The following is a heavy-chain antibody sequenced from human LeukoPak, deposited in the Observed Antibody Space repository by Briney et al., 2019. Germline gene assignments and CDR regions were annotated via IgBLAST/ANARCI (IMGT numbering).Heavy chain of an antibody. CDR3: ASRKGYGSGSFLDGFDI. Sequence: GESLKISCKGSGYSFTSYWISWVRQMPGKGLEWMGRIDPSDSYTNYSPSFQGHVTISADKSINTAYLHWSSLKASDTAMYYCASRKGYGSGSFLDGFDIWGQGTMVTVSS. V-gene: IGHV5-10-1*01. D-gene: IGHD3-10*01. CDR1: GYSFTSYW. CDR2: IDPSDSYT. J-gene: IGHJ3*02.